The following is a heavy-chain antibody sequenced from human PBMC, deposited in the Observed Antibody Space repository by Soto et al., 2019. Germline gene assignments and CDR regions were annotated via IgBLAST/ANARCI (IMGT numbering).Heavy chain of an antibody. J-gene: IGHJ4*02. CDR2: ISGSGDST. CDR3: AQERSSGWSFDY. D-gene: IGHD6-19*01. CDR1: GFTFSTYA. Sequence: EVQLLESGGGLVQPGGSLRLSCAASGFTFSTYAMNWVRQAPGKGLEWVSGISGSGDSTYYADSVKGRFTVSRDNSKSTLYLRMTSLRAEDAAVFYCAQERSSGWSFDYWGQGTLVTVSS. V-gene: IGHV3-23*01.